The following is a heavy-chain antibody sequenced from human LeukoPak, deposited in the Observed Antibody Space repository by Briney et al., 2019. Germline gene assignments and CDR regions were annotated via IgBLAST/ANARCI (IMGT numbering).Heavy chain of an antibody. CDR1: GYSFNTYW. D-gene: IGHD6-13*01. CDR2: IYHGDPDP. J-gene: IGHJ4*02. Sequence: GESLKISCKGSGYSFNTYWIGWVRQMPGKGLEWMGTIYHGDPDPRYSPSLQGHVTISVDKSTSTAYLQWTSLKASDTAIYYCARHMMAGTYSSSLDYWGQGTLVTVSS. CDR3: ARHMMAGTYSSSLDY. V-gene: IGHV5-51*01.